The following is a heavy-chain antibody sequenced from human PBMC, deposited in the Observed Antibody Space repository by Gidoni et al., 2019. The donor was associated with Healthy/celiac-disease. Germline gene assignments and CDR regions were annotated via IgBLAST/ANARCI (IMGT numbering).Heavy chain of an antibody. D-gene: IGHD6-13*01. V-gene: IGHV2-26*01. CDR3: ARMEGNRAANYYYYGMDV. J-gene: IGHJ6*02. CDR1: GFSLSNARMG. Sequence: QVPLKESGPVLVKPTETLTLTSTVPGFSLSNARMGVSWIRQPPGKALEWLAHIFSNDEKSYSTSLKSRLTISKDTSKSQVVLTMTNMDPVDTATYYCARMEGNRAANYYYYGMDVWGQGTTVTVSS. CDR2: IFSNDEK.